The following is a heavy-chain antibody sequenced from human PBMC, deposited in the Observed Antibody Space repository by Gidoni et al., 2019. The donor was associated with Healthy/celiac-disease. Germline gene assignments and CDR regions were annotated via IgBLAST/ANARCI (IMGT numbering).Heavy chain of an antibody. CDR2: IYYSGST. D-gene: IGHD3-16*02. J-gene: IGHJ4*02. Sequence: QVQLQESGPGLVKPSETLSLTCTVSGGSISSYYWSWIRQPPGKGLEWIGYIYYSGSTNYNPSLKSRVTISVDTSKNQFSLKLSSVTAADTAVYYCAGGTFGGVIPLQDWGQGTLVTVSS. V-gene: IGHV4-59*08. CDR1: GGSISSYY. CDR3: AGGTFGGVIPLQD.